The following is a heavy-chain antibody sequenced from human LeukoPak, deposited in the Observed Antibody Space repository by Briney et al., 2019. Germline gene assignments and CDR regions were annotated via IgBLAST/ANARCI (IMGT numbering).Heavy chain of an antibody. CDR3: AREFASDFDY. J-gene: IGHJ4*02. V-gene: IGHV4-61*02. D-gene: IGHD6-6*01. Sequence: PSETLSLTCTVSGGSISSGGYYWSWIRQPAGKGLEWIGRIYTSGSTNYNPSLKSRVTMSVDTSKNQFSLKLSSVTAADTAVYYCAREFASDFDYWGQGTLVTVSS. CDR2: IYTSGST. CDR1: GGSISSGGYY.